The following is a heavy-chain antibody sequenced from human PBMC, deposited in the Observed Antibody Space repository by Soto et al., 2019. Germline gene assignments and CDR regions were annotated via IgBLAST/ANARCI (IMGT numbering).Heavy chain of an antibody. CDR1: GGTFSSYT. CDR2: IIPILGIA. D-gene: IGHD2-2*01. CDR3: ARDRPDLIVVVPAATSSLASTLSNWFDP. Sequence: SVKVSCKASGGTFSSYTISWVRQAPGQGLEWMGRIIPILGIANYAQKFQGRVTITADKSTSTAYMELSSLRSEDTAVYYCARDRPDLIVVVPAATSSLASTLSNWFDPWGQGTLVTVSS. V-gene: IGHV1-69*04. J-gene: IGHJ5*02.